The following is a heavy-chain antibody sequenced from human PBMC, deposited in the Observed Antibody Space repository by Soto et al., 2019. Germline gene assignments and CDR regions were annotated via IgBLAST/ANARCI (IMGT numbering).Heavy chain of an antibody. CDR1: GFTFSSYA. V-gene: IGHV3-23*01. J-gene: IGHJ5*02. CDR2: ISAAGGVT. D-gene: IGHD2-2*01. CDR3: AKGSTAAIGRNWFGP. Sequence: EVQLLESGGGLVQPGGSLRLSCAASGFTFSSYAMSWVRQAPGKGLEWVSVISAAGGVTYYTDSLKGRFTISRDNSKNPLYLQTDGLSAEDAAVYFCAKGSTAAIGRNWFGPWGQGTRVTVSS.